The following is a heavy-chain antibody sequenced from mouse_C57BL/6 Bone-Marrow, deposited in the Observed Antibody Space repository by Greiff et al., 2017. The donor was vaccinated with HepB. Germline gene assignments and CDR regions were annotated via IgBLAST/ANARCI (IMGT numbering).Heavy chain of an antibody. CDR1: GYTFTSYW. J-gene: IGHJ4*01. Sequence: VQLQQSGTVLARPGASVKMSCKTSGYTFTSYWMHWVNQRPGQGLEWIGAIYPGNSDTSYNQKFKGKAKLTAVTSASTAYMELSSLTNEDSAVYYCTRPMVTTGYYYAMDYWGQGTSVTVSS. V-gene: IGHV1-5*01. D-gene: IGHD2-2*01. CDR3: TRPMVTTGYYYAMDY. CDR2: IYPGNSDT.